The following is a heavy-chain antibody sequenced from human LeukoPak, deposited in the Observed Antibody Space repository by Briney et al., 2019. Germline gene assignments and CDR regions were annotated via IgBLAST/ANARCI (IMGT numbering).Heavy chain of an antibody. Sequence: SETLSLTCTVSGGSISSSSYYRGWIRQPPGKGLEWIVSIYYSGCAYYDPSLKSRVTISVDMSKSQFYLKLSTVTAADTAVYYCARRVPSIPSFYFDYWGQGTLVTVSS. V-gene: IGHV4-39*01. D-gene: IGHD2/OR15-2a*01. CDR1: GGSISSSSYY. CDR2: IYYSGCA. J-gene: IGHJ4*02. CDR3: ARRVPSIPSFYFDY.